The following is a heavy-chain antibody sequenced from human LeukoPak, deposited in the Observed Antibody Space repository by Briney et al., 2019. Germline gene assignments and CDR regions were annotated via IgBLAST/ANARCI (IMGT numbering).Heavy chain of an antibody. CDR3: ARDYYGSGSYYNGYGMDV. J-gene: IGHJ6*02. CDR1: GGSISSYY. D-gene: IGHD3-10*01. CDR2: IYTSGST. V-gene: IGHV4-4*07. Sequence: PSETLSLTCTVSGGSISSYYWSWIRQPAGKGLEWIGRIYTSGSTNYNPSLKSRVTMSVDTSKNQFSLKLSSVTAADTAVYYCARDYYGSGSYYNGYGMDVWGQGTTVTVSS.